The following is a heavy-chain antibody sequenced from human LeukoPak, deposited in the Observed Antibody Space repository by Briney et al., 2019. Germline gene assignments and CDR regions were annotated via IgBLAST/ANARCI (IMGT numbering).Heavy chain of an antibody. CDR2: TYYRSKWYN. J-gene: IGHJ4*02. D-gene: IGHD2-8*01. CDR3: ARTGVYCTNGVCYLHFDY. V-gene: IGHV6-1*01. Sequence: SQTLSLTCAISGDSASSNSAAWNWIRQSPSRGLEWLGRTYYRSKWYNDYAVSVKSRITINPDTSKNQFSLQLNSVTPEDTAVYYCARTGVYCTNGVCYLHFDYWGQGTLVTVSS. CDR1: GDSASSNSAA.